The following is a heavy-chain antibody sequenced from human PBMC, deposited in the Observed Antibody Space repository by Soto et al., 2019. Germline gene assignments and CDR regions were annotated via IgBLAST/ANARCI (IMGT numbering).Heavy chain of an antibody. D-gene: IGHD3-16*01. CDR2: ISGSGGST. V-gene: IGHV3-23*01. CDR1: GFTFSSYA. CDR3: AKDRMRGRGEYYFDY. J-gene: IGHJ4*02. Sequence: GGSLRLSCAASGFTFSSYAMSWVRQAPGKGLEWVSAISGSGGSTYYADSVKGRFTISRDNSKNTLYLQMNSLRAEDTAVYYCAKDRMRGRGEYYFDYWGQGTLVTVSS.